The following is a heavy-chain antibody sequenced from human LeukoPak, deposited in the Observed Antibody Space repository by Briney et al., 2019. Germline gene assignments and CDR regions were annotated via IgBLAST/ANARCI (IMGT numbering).Heavy chain of an antibody. Sequence: GAPVKVSCKASGYTFTDYYIHWVRQAPGQGLEWMGRINPKSGGTNYAQTFQGRVTMTRDTSISTAYMELSGLTSDDAAVYYCARGRFHLPDDDYWGQGFLVTVSS. CDR1: GYTFTDYY. CDR2: INPKSGGT. CDR3: ARGRFHLPDDDY. V-gene: IGHV1-2*06. J-gene: IGHJ4*02. D-gene: IGHD3-16*01.